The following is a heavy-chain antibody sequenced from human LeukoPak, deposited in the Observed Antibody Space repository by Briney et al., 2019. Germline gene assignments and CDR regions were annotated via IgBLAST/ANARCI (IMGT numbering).Heavy chain of an antibody. D-gene: IGHD6-19*01. CDR1: GGSISSHY. J-gene: IGHJ4*02. V-gene: IGHV4-59*11. Sequence: PSETQSLTCIVSGGSISSHYWTWIRQPPGKGLEYIGYIYYSGNTNYNPSLKSRVTISVDRSKNQFSLKLTSVTAEDTAVYYCARINSGWYFDYWGQGTLVTVSS. CDR3: ARINSGWYFDY. CDR2: IYYSGNT.